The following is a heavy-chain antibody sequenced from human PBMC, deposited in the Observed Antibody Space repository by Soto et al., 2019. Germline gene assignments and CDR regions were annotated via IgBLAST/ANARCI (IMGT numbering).Heavy chain of an antibody. CDR1: GGSISSGGYY. CDR3: VEVRGTVTHK. D-gene: IGHD4-17*01. Sequence: QVQLQESGPGLVKPSQTLSLTCTVSGGSISSGGYYWSWIRQHPGKGLEWIGYIYYSGSAYYNPSLKXPVXRXTDTSKNQFSLKLSSVTAADTAVYYCVEVRGTVTHKWGQGTLVTVSS. J-gene: IGHJ4*02. CDR2: IYYSGSA. V-gene: IGHV4-31*02.